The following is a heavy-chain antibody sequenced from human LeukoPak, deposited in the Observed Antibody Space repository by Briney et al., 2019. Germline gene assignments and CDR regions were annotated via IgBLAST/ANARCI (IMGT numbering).Heavy chain of an antibody. CDR3: ARRNLRSGSSPGFDP. J-gene: IGHJ5*02. V-gene: IGHV3-21*01. CDR2: ISSSSSYM. CDR1: GFTFGDYE. D-gene: IGHD3-10*01. Sequence: GGSLRLSCTASGFTFGDYEMSWVRQAPGEGLEWVSSISSSSSYMYYADSVKGRFTISRDNAKNSLYLQMNSLRAEDTAVYYCARRNLRSGSSPGFDPWGQGTLVTVSS.